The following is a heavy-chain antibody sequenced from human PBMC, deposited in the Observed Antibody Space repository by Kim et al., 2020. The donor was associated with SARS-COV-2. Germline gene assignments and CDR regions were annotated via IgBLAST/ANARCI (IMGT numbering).Heavy chain of an antibody. J-gene: IGHJ4*02. CDR1: SDSFSAYY. Sequence: SETLSLTCTVSSDSFSAYYWSWIRQIPGKGLEWIGYIFYSGSTNYNPSLKSRATISWDTSRNQFSLDLNSVTQADTAVYYCARSEGRASWHQFDYWGQGVLVTVSS. CDR3: ARSEGRASWHQFDY. CDR2: IFYSGST. V-gene: IGHV4-59*01.